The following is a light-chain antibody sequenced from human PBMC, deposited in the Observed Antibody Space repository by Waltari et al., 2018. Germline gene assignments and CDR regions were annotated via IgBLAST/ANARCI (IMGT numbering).Light chain of an antibody. Sequence: QSVLTQPPSASAAPGQRVTISCSGGSPNLGNYYVSWYRQFPGTAPKLLIYENTERPSGIPGRFSGSKSGTSATLDITGLQAGDEADYYCGTWDSSLSGAVFGGGTHLTVL. V-gene: IGLV1-51*02. J-gene: IGLJ7*01. CDR2: ENT. CDR3: GTWDSSLSGAV. CDR1: SPNLGNYY.